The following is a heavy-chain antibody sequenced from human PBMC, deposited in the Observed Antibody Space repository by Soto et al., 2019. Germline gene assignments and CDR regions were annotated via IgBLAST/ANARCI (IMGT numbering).Heavy chain of an antibody. V-gene: IGHV1-3*01. D-gene: IGHD2-2*02. CDR2: INAGNGNT. Sequence: ASVKVSCKAPGYTFTSYAMHWVRQAPGQRLEWMGWINAGNGNTKYSQKFQGRVTITRDTSASTAYMELSSLRSEDTAVYYCARDLVVVPAAIYGMDVWGQGTTVTVSS. CDR3: ARDLVVVPAAIYGMDV. J-gene: IGHJ6*02. CDR1: GYTFTSYA.